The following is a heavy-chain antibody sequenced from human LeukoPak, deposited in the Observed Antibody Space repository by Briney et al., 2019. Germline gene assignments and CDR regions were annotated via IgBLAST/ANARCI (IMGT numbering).Heavy chain of an antibody. CDR3: ARDPYNTILYRPAH. D-gene: IGHD3-10*01. CDR2: ISADGQVT. CDR1: GFAFGTYA. J-gene: IGHJ4*02. Sequence: GGSLRLSCAGSGFAFGTYAMSWVRQAPRMGLEWVSSISADGQVTYYADSVEGRFTVSRDNSKSTLYLQLNSLRAEDTATYYCARDPYNTILYRPAHWGQGTLVTVSS. V-gene: IGHV3-23*01.